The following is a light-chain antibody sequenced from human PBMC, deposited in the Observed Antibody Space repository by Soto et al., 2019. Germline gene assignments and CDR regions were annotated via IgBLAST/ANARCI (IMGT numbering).Light chain of an antibody. CDR2: DAS. CDR1: QSVSSF. CDR3: QQHSHWHS. Sequence: EIVLTQSPSTLSLSPGERATLSCRASQSVSSFLAWYQQKPGQAPRLLIYDASNRATGIPAGFSGSGSGTDFTPTITILEPEDWAEYYGQQHSHWHSFGRGTKVEIK. J-gene: IGKJ4*01. V-gene: IGKV3D-11*02.